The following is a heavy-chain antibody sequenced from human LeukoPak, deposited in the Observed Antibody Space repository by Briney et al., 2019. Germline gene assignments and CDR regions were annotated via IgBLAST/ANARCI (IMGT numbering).Heavy chain of an antibody. CDR1: GGTFSSYA. CDR3: ARAKRSSGWYGYDY. J-gene: IGHJ4*02. CDR2: IIPIFGTA. Sequence: GASVKVSCKASGGTFSSYAISWVRQAPGQGLEWMGGIIPIFGTANCAQKFQGRVTITTDESTSTAYMELSSLRSEDTAVYYCARAKRSSGWYGYDYWAREPWSPSPQ. D-gene: IGHD6-19*01. V-gene: IGHV1-69*05.